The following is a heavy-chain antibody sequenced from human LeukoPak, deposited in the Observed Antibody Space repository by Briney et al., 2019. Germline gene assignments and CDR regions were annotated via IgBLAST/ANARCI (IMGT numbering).Heavy chain of an antibody. CDR1: GGSISSYY. V-gene: IGHV4-59*08. D-gene: IGHD5-18*01. CDR3: ARGGYSYGFDY. Sequence: SETLSLTCTVSGGSISSYYWSWIRQPPGKGLEWIGYIYYSGSTNYNPSLKSRVTISVDTSKNQFSLKLSSVTAADTAVYYCARGGYSYGFDYWGQGTLVTVSS. CDR2: IYYSGST. J-gene: IGHJ4*02.